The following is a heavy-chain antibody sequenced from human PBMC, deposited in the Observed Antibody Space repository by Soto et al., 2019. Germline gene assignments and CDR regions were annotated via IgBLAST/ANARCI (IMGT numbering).Heavy chain of an antibody. J-gene: IGHJ4*02. Sequence: VQVVASGGGLVQPGRSLRLSCAVSGFRFEQYVMHWVRQAPGKGLEYVSTVSPTGDTVAYADSVEGRFTVSRDNAKNSLYLQMNSLKGDDTAFYYCLKDAPNGSNDDWGQGTLVTVSS. V-gene: IGHV3-9*01. CDR3: LKDAPNGSNDD. CDR1: GFRFEQYV. D-gene: IGHD3-10*01. CDR2: VSPTGDTV.